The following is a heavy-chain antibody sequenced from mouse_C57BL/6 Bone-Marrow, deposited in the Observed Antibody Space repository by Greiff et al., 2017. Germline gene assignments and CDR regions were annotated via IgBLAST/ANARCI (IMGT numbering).Heavy chain of an antibody. D-gene: IGHD6-1*01. CDR2: IYPRSGNT. V-gene: IGHV1-81*01. Sequence: QVQLQQSGAELARPGASVKLSCKASGYTFTSYGISWVKQRTGQGLEWIGEIYPRSGNTYYNEKFKGKATLTADKSSSTAYMELRSLTSEDSAVCFCAREPSCAFYAMDYWGQGTSVTVSS. J-gene: IGHJ4*01. CDR1: GYTFTSYG. CDR3: AREPSCAFYAMDY.